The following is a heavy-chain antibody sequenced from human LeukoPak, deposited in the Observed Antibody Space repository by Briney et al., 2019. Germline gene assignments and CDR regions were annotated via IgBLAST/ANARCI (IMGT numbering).Heavy chain of an antibody. J-gene: IGHJ5*02. CDR1: GYTFTSYY. CDR3: AGVSKGWGFGELAWFDP. CDR2: INPSGGST. D-gene: IGHD3-10*01. Sequence: GASVKVSCKASGYTFTSYYMHWVRQAPGQGLEWMGIINPSGGSTSYAQKFQGRVTMTRDTSISTAYMELSRLRSDDTAVYYCAGVSKGWGFGELAWFDPWGQGTLVTVSS. V-gene: IGHV1-46*01.